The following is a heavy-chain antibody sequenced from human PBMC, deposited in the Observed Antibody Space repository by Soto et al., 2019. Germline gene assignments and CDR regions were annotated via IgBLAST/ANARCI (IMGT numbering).Heavy chain of an antibody. D-gene: IGHD4-17*01. Sequence: QVQLVQSGAEVKKPGASVKVSCKVSGYTLTESSMHWVRQAPGKGLEWMGGFDPEDGETIYAQKFQGRVTMTEDTSTDTAYMELSSLRSEDTAVYYCATRGQEGIVDYGPPTWFDPWGQGTLVTVSS. V-gene: IGHV1-24*01. CDR2: FDPEDGET. CDR1: GYTLTESS. CDR3: ATRGQEGIVDYGPPTWFDP. J-gene: IGHJ5*02.